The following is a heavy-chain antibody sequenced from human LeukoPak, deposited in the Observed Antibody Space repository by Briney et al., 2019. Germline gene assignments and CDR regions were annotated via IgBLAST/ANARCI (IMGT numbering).Heavy chain of an antibody. J-gene: IGHJ4*02. D-gene: IGHD1-1*01. CDR2: IFYSGST. CDR1: SGSISTSNYY. V-gene: IGHV4-39*07. Sequence: SETLSLTCTVSSGSISTSNYYWGWVRQPPGKALEWIGNIFYSGSTYYSPSLKSRVTISLDTSRNQFSLKLNSVTAADTAVYYCARDRGTWSDDGFDYWGQGTLVTVSS. CDR3: ARDRGTWSDDGFDY.